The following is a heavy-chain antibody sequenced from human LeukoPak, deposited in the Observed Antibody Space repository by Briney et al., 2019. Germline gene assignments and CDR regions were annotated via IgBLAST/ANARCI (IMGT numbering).Heavy chain of an antibody. J-gene: IGHJ3*02. CDR3: ARDRLSQGAFDI. CDR1: GGSIISKSYY. V-gene: IGHV4-39*07. CDR2: IYHSESV. Sequence: SETLSLTCTVSGGSIISKSYYWGWVRQPPGKGLEWIGSIYHSESVYYNPSLKSRIAISMDTSNNQFSLNLNSLTAADTAVYYCARDRLSQGAFDIWGQGTVVTVSS.